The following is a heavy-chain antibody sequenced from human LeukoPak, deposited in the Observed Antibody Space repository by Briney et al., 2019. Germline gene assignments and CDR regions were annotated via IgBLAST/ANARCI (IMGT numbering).Heavy chain of an antibody. Sequence: GGSLRLSCAASGXTFSSYAMSWVRQAPGKGLEWVSGISGSGGSTYYADSVKGRFTISRDNSKNTLYLQMTSLRAEDTAVYYCAKDQVWIVVGSFDHWGQGTLVTVSS. CDR3: AKDQVWIVVGSFDH. CDR1: GXTFSSYA. V-gene: IGHV3-23*01. D-gene: IGHD3-22*01. CDR2: ISGSGGST. J-gene: IGHJ4*02.